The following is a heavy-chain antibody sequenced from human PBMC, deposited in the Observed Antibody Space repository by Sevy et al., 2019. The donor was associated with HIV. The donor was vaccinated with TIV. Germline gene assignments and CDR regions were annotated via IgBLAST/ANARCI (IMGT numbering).Heavy chain of an antibody. J-gene: IGHJ6*02. CDR3: ACGGAAVGPSYYDCYGLDV. V-gene: IGHV1-2*06. D-gene: IGHD6-13*01. CDR2: INPNSGGK. CDR1: GYTLTDYY. Sequence: ASVKVSCKASGYTLTDYYIHWVRQAPGQGLEWMGRINPNSGGKNSAPKFQGRVTMTRDTSFNTAYMEVSRLRSDDTAVYFCACGGAAVGPSYYDCYGLDVWGQGTTVTVSS.